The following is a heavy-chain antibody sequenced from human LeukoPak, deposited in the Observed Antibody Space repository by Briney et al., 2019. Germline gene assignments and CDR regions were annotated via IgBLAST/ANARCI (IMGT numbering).Heavy chain of an antibody. V-gene: IGHV3-48*03. J-gene: IGHJ4*02. CDR3: ARNVGANLWPDY. CDR1: EFTFSSYE. D-gene: IGHD1-26*01. CDR2: ISGSGGTI. Sequence: GGSLRLSCAASEFTFSSYEMNWVRQAPGKGLEWVSYISGSGGTIYYADSVMGRFTISRDNAKNSLYLQMNSLRAEDTAVYYCARNVGANLWPDYWGQGTLVTVSS.